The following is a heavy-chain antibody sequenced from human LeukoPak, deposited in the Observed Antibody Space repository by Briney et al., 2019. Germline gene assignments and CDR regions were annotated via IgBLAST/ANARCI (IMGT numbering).Heavy chain of an antibody. CDR3: WIRGFMDV. CDR2: IRYDGSNK. Sequence: PGGSLRLSCAASGFTFSSYGMHWVRQAPGKGLEWVAFIRYDGSNKYYADSVKGRFTISRDNSKNTLYLQMNSLRAEDTAVHYCWIRGFMDVWGKGTTVTVSS. V-gene: IGHV3-30*02. D-gene: IGHD2-2*03. CDR1: GFTFSSYG. J-gene: IGHJ6*03.